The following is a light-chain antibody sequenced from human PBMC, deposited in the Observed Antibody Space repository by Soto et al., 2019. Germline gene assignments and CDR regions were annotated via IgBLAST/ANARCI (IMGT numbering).Light chain of an antibody. Sequence: DIVMTQSPLSLPVTPGEPSSSSCVSSXSFLHSNGYNYSDWYLQKPGQSPQLLIYLGSNRATGIPARFSGSGSGTEFTLTISSLQSEDFAVYYCHHYNNWPRTFGQGTKV. CDR2: LGS. V-gene: IGKV2-28*01. J-gene: IGKJ1*01. CDR1: XSFLHSNGYNY. CDR3: HHYNNWPRT.